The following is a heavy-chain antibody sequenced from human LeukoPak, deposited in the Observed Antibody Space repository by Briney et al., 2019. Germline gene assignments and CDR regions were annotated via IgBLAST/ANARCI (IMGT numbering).Heavy chain of an antibody. Sequence: SQTLSLTCTVSGGSISSGGYYWSWIRQPPGKGLEWIGYIYYSGSTNYNPSLKSRVTISVDTSKNQFSLKLSSVTAADTAVYYCARDGGRDSSGYYTDYWGQGTLVTVSS. CDR1: GGSISSGGYY. V-gene: IGHV4-61*08. J-gene: IGHJ4*02. CDR3: ARDGGRDSSGYYTDY. CDR2: IYYSGST. D-gene: IGHD3-22*01.